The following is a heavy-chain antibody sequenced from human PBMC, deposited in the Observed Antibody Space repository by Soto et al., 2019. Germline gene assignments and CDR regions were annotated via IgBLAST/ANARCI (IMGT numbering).Heavy chain of an antibody. D-gene: IGHD6-19*01. CDR3: AKGGRQWLVTSDFNY. CDR1: GFTFSDYA. Sequence: VQLVESGGGVVQPGRSLRLSCAASGFTFSDYAMHWFCQAPGKGLEWVAVVSHDGRNTHYADSVKGRFTISRDSSKNTVSLEMTSLRAEDTAVYYCAKGGRQWLVTSDFNYWGQGALVTVSS. V-gene: IGHV3-30*18. CDR2: VSHDGRNT. J-gene: IGHJ4*02.